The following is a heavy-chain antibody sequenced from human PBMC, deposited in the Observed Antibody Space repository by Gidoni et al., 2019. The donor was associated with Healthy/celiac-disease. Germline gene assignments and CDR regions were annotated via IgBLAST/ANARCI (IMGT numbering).Heavy chain of an antibody. V-gene: IGHV1-8*01. CDR1: AYTFTSYE. CDR2: MNPNSGNT. CDR3: ARGRVRYYDKFGY. D-gene: IGHD3-22*01. Sequence: VQSGADRKKPGASVQVPCAASAYTFTSYEINGGRQATGQWLAWMGWMNPNSGNTGYAQQFPVRVTMTRNTFISTAYMVLSSLRSEDTAVYYCARGRVRYYDKFGYWGQGTLVTVSS. J-gene: IGHJ4*02.